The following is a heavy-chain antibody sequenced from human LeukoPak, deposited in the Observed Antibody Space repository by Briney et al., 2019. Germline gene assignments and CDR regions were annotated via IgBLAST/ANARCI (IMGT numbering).Heavy chain of an antibody. V-gene: IGHV1-69*13. CDR3: ARTGENPPAATLYGMDV. J-gene: IGHJ6*02. D-gene: IGHD2-15*01. CDR2: IIPIFGTA. Sequence: SVTVSCTASGGTFSSYAISWVRQAPGQGLEWMGGIIPIFGTANYAQKFQGRVTITADESTSTAYMELSSLRSEDTAVYYCARTGENPPAATLYGMDVWGQGTTVTVSS. CDR1: GGTFSSYA.